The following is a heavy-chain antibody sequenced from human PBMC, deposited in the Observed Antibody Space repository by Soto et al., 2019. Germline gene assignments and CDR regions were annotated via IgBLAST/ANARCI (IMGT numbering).Heavy chain of an antibody. D-gene: IGHD3-3*01. V-gene: IGHV1-3*01. Sequence: ASVKVSCKASGYTFTSYAMHWVRQAPGQRLEWMGWINAGNGNTKYSQKFQGRVTITRDTSASTAYMELSSLRSEDTAVYYCARERDDFWSGYYLNWFDPWGQGTLVTVSS. J-gene: IGHJ5*02. CDR2: INAGNGNT. CDR3: ARERDDFWSGYYLNWFDP. CDR1: GYTFTSYA.